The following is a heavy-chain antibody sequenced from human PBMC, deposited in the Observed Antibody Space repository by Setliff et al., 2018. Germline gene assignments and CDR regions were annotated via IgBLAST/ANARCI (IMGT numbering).Heavy chain of an antibody. Sequence: ASVKVSCKASGYTFTSYAMHWVRQAPGQRLEWMGWINAGNGNTKYSQKFQGRVTITRDTSASTAYMELSSLRSEDTAVYYCARLAEQWLVRDAFDIWGQGTTVTVSS. V-gene: IGHV1-3*01. J-gene: IGHJ3*02. CDR3: ARLAEQWLVRDAFDI. CDR1: GYTFTSYA. D-gene: IGHD6-19*01. CDR2: INAGNGNT.